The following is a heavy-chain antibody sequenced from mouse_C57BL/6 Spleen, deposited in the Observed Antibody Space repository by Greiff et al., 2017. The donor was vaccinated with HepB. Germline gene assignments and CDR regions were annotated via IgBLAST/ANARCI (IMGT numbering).Heavy chain of an antibody. D-gene: IGHD2-3*01. V-gene: IGHV1-26*01. CDR2: INPNNGGA. CDR3: ADGYLY. Sequence: EVQLQQSGPELVKPGASVKISCKASGYTFTDYYMNWVKQSHGKSLEWIGDINPNNGGASYNQKFKGKATLTVDKSSSTAYMELRSLTSEDSAVYYCADGYLYWGQGTLGTVSA. J-gene: IGHJ3*01. CDR1: GYTFTDYY.